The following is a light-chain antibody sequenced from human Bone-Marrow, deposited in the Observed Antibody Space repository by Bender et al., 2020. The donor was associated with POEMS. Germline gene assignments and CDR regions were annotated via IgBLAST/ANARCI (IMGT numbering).Light chain of an antibody. CDR1: SSDVGNYNF. CDR2: EGS. V-gene: IGLV2-23*01. Sequence: QSALTQPASVSGSPGQSITISCTGTSSDVGNYNFVSWYQQHPGKAPKLMIYEGSKRPSGVSNRFSGSKSGNTASLTISGLQAEDEADYYCCSYAGSNTLVFGGGTKLTVL. J-gene: IGLJ3*02. CDR3: CSYAGSNTLV.